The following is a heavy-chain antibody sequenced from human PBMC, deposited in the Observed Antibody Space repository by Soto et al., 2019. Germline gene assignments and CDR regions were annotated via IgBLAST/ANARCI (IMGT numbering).Heavy chain of an antibody. D-gene: IGHD3-22*01. CDR1: GFTFSSYA. CDR2: ISYDGSNK. CDR3: AKSPGMYYYDSSGYYHYDY. V-gene: IGHV3-30-3*02. Sequence: LRLSCAASGFTFSSYAMHWVRQAPGKGLEWVAVISYDGSNKYYADSVKGRFTISRDNSKNTLYLQMNSLRAEDTAVYYCAKSPGMYYYDSSGYYHYDYWGQGTLVTVSS. J-gene: IGHJ4*02.